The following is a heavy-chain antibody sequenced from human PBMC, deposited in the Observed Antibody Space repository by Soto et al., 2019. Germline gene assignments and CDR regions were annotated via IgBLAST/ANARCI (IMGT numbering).Heavy chain of an antibody. V-gene: IGHV4-30-2*01. Sequence: QLQLQESGSGLVKPSQTLSLTCAVSGGSISSGGYSWSWIRQPPGKGLEWIGYIYHSGSTYYNPSLKSRVTISVDRSKNQFSLKLSSVTAADTAVYYCARGQSHQPPRSIVGARGRGWFDPWGQGTLVTVSS. D-gene: IGHD1-26*01. CDR2: IYHSGST. CDR1: GGSISSGGYS. CDR3: ARGQSHQPPRSIVGARGRGWFDP. J-gene: IGHJ5*02.